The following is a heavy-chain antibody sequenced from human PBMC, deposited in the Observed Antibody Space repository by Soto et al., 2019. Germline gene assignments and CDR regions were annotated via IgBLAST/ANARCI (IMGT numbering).Heavy chain of an antibody. CDR3: ARVVVAAADAFDI. CDR2: ISSSDSTI. J-gene: IGHJ3*02. V-gene: IGHV3-48*03. CDR1: GFTFSSYE. D-gene: IGHD2-15*01. Sequence: PGGSLRLSCAASGFTFSSYEMNWVRQAPGKGLEWVSYISSSDSTIYYADSVKGRFTISRDNAKNSLYLQMNSLRAEDTAVYYCARVVVAAADAFDIWGQGTMVTVSS.